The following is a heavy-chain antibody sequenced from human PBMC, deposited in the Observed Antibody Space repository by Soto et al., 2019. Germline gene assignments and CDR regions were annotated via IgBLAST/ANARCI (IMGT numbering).Heavy chain of an antibody. V-gene: IGHV3-23*01. CDR2: ISGSGGNT. Sequence: EVQLLESGGGLIQPGGSLRLSCAVSGFIFSNYAMSWVRQAPGKGLEWVSAISGSGGNTYYADSVRGRFTISRDNPKNALYWQMNNLRAEDTAVYYCAKEHRVITSGDAFDIWGQGTMVTVSS. D-gene: IGHD3-3*01. CDR1: GFIFSNYA. CDR3: AKEHRVITSGDAFDI. J-gene: IGHJ3*02.